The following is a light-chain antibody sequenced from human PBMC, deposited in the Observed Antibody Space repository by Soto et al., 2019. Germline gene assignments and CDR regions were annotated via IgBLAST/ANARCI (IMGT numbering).Light chain of an antibody. Sequence: QSVLTQPASVSGSPGQGITISCTGASSDVGGYNYVSWYQQQPGKAPKLMIYDVSNRPSGVSNRFSGSKSGNTASLTISGLQAEDEADYYCCSYTSSSPLFGGGTKLTVL. CDR2: DVS. CDR3: CSYTSSSPL. J-gene: IGLJ3*02. CDR1: SSDVGGYNY. V-gene: IGLV2-14*01.